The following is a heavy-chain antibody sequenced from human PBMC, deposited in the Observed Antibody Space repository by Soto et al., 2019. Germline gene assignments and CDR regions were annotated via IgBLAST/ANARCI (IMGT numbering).Heavy chain of an antibody. J-gene: IGHJ6*02. CDR3: ASPTKPLYYYYGMDV. V-gene: IGHV1-69*12. CDR1: GGTFSSYA. Sequence: QVQLVQSGAGVKKPGSSVKVSCKASGGTFSSYAISWVRQAPGQGLEWMGGIIPIYGTANYAQKFQGRVTITADESTSTAYMELSSLRSEDTAVYYCASPTKPLYYYYGMDVWGQGTTVTVSS. CDR2: IIPIYGTA. D-gene: IGHD1-1*01.